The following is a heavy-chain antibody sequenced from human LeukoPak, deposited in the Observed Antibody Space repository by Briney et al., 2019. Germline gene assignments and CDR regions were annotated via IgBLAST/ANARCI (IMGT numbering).Heavy chain of an antibody. CDR1: GYSISSGYY. CDR2: IYYNGGT. D-gene: IGHD3-22*01. V-gene: IGHV4-38-2*02. J-gene: IGHJ3*02. CDR3: ARHDSSGPYNAFDI. Sequence: NTSETLSLTCNVSGYSISSGYYWGWIRQPPGQGLEWIGTIYYNGGTYYNPSLKSRVTISVDTSKNQFSLKLSSVTAADTAVYYCARHDSSGPYNAFDIWGQGTMVIVSS.